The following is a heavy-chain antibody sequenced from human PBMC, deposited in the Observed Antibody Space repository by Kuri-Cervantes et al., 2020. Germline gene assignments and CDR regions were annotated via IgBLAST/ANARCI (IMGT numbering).Heavy chain of an antibody. CDR2: IYYSGST. D-gene: IGHD2-15*01. J-gene: IGHJ4*02. CDR1: GGSISSYY. V-gene: IGHV4-59*08. Sequence: SETLSLTCAVSGGSISSYYWSWIRQPPGKGLEWIGYIYYSGSTYYNPSLKSRVTISVDTSKNQFSLKLSSVTAADTAVYCCARLLKGYYYFDYWGQGTLVTVSS. CDR3: ARLLKGYYYFDY.